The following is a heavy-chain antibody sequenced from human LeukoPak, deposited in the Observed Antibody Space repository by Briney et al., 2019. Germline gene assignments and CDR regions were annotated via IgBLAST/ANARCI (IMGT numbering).Heavy chain of an antibody. J-gene: IGHJ5*02. CDR3: ARHWKYCNIGDCHDNWFDP. D-gene: IGHD2-8*01. Sequence: SETLSLTCSVSGGSISTSGYYWGWLRQPPGKGLEWIASMYYSGITYYNPSLKSRVTTSVDMSKNQFSLKLTSVTVADTAVYYCARHWKYCNIGDCHDNWFDPWGQGTLVTVSS. V-gene: IGHV4-39*01. CDR1: GGSISTSGYY. CDR2: MYYSGIT.